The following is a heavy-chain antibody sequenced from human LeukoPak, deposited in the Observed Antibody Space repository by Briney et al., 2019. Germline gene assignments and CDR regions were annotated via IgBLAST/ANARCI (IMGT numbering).Heavy chain of an antibody. CDR2: IIPIFGTA. V-gene: IGHV1-69*13. CDR3: ATGRFLEWLSSKPDLNWLDP. CDR1: GGTFSSYA. Sequence: GASVKVSCKASGGTFSSYAISWVRQAPGQGLEWMGGIIPIFGTANYAQKFQGRVTITADESTSTAYMELSSLRSEDTAVYYCATGRFLEWLSSKPDLNWLDPWGQGTLVTVSS. J-gene: IGHJ5*02. D-gene: IGHD3-3*01.